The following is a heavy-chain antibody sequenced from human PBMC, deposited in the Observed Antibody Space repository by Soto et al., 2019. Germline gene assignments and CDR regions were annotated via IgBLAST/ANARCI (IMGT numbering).Heavy chain of an antibody. CDR1: GYTFTGYY. CDR3: ARVQCGRRDPIQFYY. CDR2: INPNSGGT. J-gene: IGHJ4*02. Sequence: ASVKVSCKASGYTFTGYYMHWVRQAPGQGLEWMGWINPNSGGTNYAQKFQGWVTMTRDTSISTAYMELSRLRSDDTAVYYCARVQCGRRDPIQFYYFGQRTLVPVSA. V-gene: IGHV1-2*04. D-gene: IGHD2-21*01.